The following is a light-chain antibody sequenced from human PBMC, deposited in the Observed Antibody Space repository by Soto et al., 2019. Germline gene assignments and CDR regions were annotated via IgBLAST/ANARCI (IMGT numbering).Light chain of an antibody. Sequence: QSVLAQPASVSGSPGQSITISCTGTSSDVGSYNLVPWYQQHPGKAPKLMIYEVSKRPSGVSNRFSGFKSGNTASLTISGLQAEDEADYYCCSYAGSSTFDVVFGGGTKVTVL. CDR1: SSDVGSYNL. CDR2: EVS. V-gene: IGLV2-23*02. J-gene: IGLJ2*01. CDR3: CSYAGSSTFDVV.